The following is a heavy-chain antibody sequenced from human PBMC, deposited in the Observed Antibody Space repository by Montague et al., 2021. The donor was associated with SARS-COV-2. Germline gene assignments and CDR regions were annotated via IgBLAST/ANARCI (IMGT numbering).Heavy chain of an antibody. CDR3: ARVTTKRTRYGSGSCRGFDAFDI. CDR2: IYYSGST. D-gene: IGHD3-10*01. J-gene: IGHJ3*02. Sequence: SETLSLTCTVSGGSITTYYWSWIRQPPGKGLEWIGYIYYSGSTNYNPSLKSRVTISVDTSKNQFSLKLSSVTAADTAVYYCARVTTKRTRYGSGSCRGFDAFDIWGQGTMVTVSS. CDR1: GGSITTYY. V-gene: IGHV4-59*08.